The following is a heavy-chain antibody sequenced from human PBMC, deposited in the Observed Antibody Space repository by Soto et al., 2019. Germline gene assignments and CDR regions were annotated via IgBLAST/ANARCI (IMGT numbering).Heavy chain of an antibody. V-gene: IGHV3-23*01. J-gene: IGHJ4*02. Sequence: EMQLLEFGGGLVQPGGSLRLSCAASGFTFSGYAMSWARQAPGKGLEWVSSITKSGGATYYADSVKGRFTISRDNSKNTLYLQLNCLRVDYTAVYYCAIGGYYSETSFDYWGQGTLVTVSS. CDR1: GFTFSGYA. D-gene: IGHD3-3*01. CDR3: AIGGYYSETSFDY. CDR2: ITKSGGAT.